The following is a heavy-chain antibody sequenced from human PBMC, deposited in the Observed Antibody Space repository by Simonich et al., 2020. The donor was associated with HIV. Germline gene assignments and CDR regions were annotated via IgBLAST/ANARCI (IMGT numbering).Heavy chain of an antibody. CDR2: IDHSGST. CDR3: AGSVADIVAAGFGF. D-gene: IGHD5-12*01. CDR1: GGSFSSYY. J-gene: IGHJ4*02. Sequence: QVQLQQWGAGLLKPSETLSLTCAVYGGSFSSYYWNGIRQPPGKGLEWIGEIDHSGSTYDNPSLKGRVTISLDTSKNQFSLKLSSVTAADTAVYYCAGSVADIVAAGFGFWGQGTLVTVSS. V-gene: IGHV4-34*01.